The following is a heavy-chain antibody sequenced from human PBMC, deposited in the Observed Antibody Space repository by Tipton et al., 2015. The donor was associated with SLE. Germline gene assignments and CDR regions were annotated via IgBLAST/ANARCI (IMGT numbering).Heavy chain of an antibody. CDR3: ARGGCSGGNGGSCYPYYYGMDV. D-gene: IGHD2-15*01. V-gene: IGHV4-4*07. CDR2: IYISGST. J-gene: IGHJ6*02. CDR1: GGSISSYY. Sequence: TLSLTCTVSGGSISSYYWSWIRQPAGKGLEWIGRIYISGSTNYNPSLKSRVTMSVDTSKNQFSLKLSSVTAADTAVYYCARGGCSGGNGGSCYPYYYGMDVWGQGTTVTVSS.